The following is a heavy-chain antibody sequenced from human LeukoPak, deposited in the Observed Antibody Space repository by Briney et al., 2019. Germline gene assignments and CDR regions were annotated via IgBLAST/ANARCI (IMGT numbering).Heavy chain of an antibody. CDR3: ARGLPPATVDDF. D-gene: IGHD4-23*01. Sequence: GASVKVSCKASGYTFTSYGINWVRQATGQGLEWMGWMNPNSGNTGYAQKFQGRVTMTRNTSISTAYMELSSLRSEDTAVYYCARGLPPATVDDFWGQGALVTVSS. J-gene: IGHJ4*02. CDR1: GYTFTSYG. V-gene: IGHV1-8*02. CDR2: MNPNSGNT.